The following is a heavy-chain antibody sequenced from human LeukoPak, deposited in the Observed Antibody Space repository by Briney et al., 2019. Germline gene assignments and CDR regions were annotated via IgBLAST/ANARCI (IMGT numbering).Heavy chain of an antibody. V-gene: IGHV3-21*01. CDR1: GFIFSDYN. Sequence: GGSLRLSCAASGFIFSDYNMNWVRQAPGKGLEWVSSIYISSSSTYIHYADSVKGRFTISRDNAKNSLYLQMNSLRAEDTAVYYCARLGTMTTVTTIDYWGQGTLVTVSS. J-gene: IGHJ4*02. CDR2: IYISSSSTYI. D-gene: IGHD4-17*01. CDR3: ARLGTMTTVTTIDY.